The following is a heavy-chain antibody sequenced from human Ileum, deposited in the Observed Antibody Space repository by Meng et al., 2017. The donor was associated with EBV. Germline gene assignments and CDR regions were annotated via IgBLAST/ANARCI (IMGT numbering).Heavy chain of an antibody. CDR3: ASDSGYTRSWSGNY. V-gene: IGHV7-4-1*02. J-gene: IGHJ4*02. Sequence: QVRRVPSGLWWKQTRCPVKASCKASGYTLTRNAINWVRQTPGQGLEWMGWISTNTGNPTYAHCFAGRFVFSLHPSVSSAYLQISGLTAEDPAISSCASDSGYTRSWSGNYWGQGTLVTVSS. CDR2: ISTNTGNP. D-gene: IGHD3-16*02. CDR1: GYTLTRNA.